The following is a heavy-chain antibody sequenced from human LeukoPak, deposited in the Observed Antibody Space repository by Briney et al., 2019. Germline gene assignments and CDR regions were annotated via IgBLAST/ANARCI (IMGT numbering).Heavy chain of an antibody. J-gene: IGHJ4*02. CDR3: ARDRWPDY. Sequence: GGSLRLSCAASGFTFSSYSMNWVRQAPGKGLEWVSSIGSSSSYIYYADSVKGRFTISRDNAKNSLYLQMNSLRAEDTAVYYCARDRWPDYWGQGTLVTVSS. V-gene: IGHV3-21*01. D-gene: IGHD2-15*01. CDR1: GFTFSSYS. CDR2: IGSSSSYI.